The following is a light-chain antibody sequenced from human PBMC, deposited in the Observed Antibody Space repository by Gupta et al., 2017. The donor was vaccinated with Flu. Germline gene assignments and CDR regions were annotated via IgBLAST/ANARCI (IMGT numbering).Light chain of an antibody. CDR1: QSISSY. V-gene: IGKV1-39*01. CDR2: AAS. J-gene: IGKJ2*01. CDR3: QQSYSTPYT. Sequence: DLQMTPSPSPPSASVGDRVTITCRASQSISSYLNWYQQKPGKAPKLLIYAASSLQSGVPSRFSGSGSGTDFTLTISSLQPEDFATYYCQQSYSTPYTFGQGTKLEIK.